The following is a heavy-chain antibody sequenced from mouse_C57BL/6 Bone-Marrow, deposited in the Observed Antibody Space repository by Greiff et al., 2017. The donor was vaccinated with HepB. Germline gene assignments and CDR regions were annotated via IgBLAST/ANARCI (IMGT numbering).Heavy chain of an antibody. Sequence: QVQLKESGAELVRPGASVTLSCKASGYTFTDYEMHWVKQTPVHGLEWIGAIDPETGGTDYNQKFKGKAILTADKSSSTAYMELRSLTSEDSAVYYCTRDGSSLWYFDYWGQGTTLTVSS. V-gene: IGHV1-15*01. D-gene: IGHD1-1*01. CDR2: IDPETGGT. CDR1: GYTFTDYE. CDR3: TRDGSSLWYFDY. J-gene: IGHJ2*01.